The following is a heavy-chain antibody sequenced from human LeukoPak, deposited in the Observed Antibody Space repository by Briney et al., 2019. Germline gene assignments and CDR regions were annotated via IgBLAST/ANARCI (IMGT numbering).Heavy chain of an antibody. CDR1: GFTFSTYG. Sequence: PGGSLRLSCTVSGFTFSTYGMHWVRQAPGKGLEWVAFIQYDGSSEYCADSVKGRFTISRDNSKNTLYLQMNSLRAEDTAVYYCATASEAVAGTEVYYYYGMDVWGQGTTVTVSS. D-gene: IGHD6-19*01. CDR2: IQYDGSSE. J-gene: IGHJ6*02. V-gene: IGHV3-30*02. CDR3: ATASEAVAGTEVYYYYGMDV.